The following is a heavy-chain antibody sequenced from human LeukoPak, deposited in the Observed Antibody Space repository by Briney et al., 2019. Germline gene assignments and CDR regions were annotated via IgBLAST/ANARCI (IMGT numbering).Heavy chain of an antibody. CDR1: GGSISSGSYY. J-gene: IGHJ4*02. CDR2: IYTSGST. D-gene: IGHD2-8*01. V-gene: IGHV4-61*02. CDR3: ARESSAGYCTPTTCLGFDS. Sequence: PSETLSLTCTVSGGSISSGSYYWSWIRQPAGKGLEWIGRIYTSGSTNYNPSLKSRVTISVDTSKNQFSLKLSSVTAADTAVYYCARESSAGYCTPTTCLGFDSWGQGTLLTVSS.